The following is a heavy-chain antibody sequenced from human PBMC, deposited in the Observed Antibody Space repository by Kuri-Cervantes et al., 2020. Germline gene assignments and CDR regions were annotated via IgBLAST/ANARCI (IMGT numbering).Heavy chain of an antibody. CDR3: ARVHRWGLLFRFDP. CDR1: GGSISSRSYY. Sequence: SETLSLTCTVSGGSISSRSYYWGWIRQPPGKGLMWIGRFSDSGTTYYNPSLKSLVIISVDTSKNQFSLKLSPVTAADTAVYYCARVHRWGLLFRFDPWGQGTLVTVSS. CDR2: FSDSGTT. J-gene: IGHJ5*02. V-gene: IGHV4-39*07. D-gene: IGHD1-26*01.